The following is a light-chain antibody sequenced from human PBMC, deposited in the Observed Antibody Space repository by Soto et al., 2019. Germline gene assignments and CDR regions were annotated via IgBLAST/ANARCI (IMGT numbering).Light chain of an antibody. CDR3: QQYNGYSRT. V-gene: IGKV1-39*01. CDR2: AAS. CDR1: QSITSY. J-gene: IGKJ1*01. Sequence: GDRVTITCRASQSITSYLNWYQQKPGEAPKLLIYAASSLESGVPSRFSGSGSGTDFTFTISRLQPDDFATYYCQQYNGYSRTFGQGTKVDIK.